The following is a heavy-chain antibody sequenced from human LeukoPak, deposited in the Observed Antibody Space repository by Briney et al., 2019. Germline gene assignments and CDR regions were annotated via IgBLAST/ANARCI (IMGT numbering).Heavy chain of an antibody. J-gene: IGHJ5*02. Sequence: PSETLSLTCAVYGGSFGGYYWSWIRQPPGKGLEWIGEINHSGSTNYNPSLKSRVTISVDTSKNQFSLKLSSVAAADTAVYYCARGVDTAMVGWFDPWGQGTLVTVSS. CDR1: GGSFGGYY. CDR2: INHSGST. CDR3: ARGVDTAMVGWFDP. V-gene: IGHV4-34*01. D-gene: IGHD5-18*01.